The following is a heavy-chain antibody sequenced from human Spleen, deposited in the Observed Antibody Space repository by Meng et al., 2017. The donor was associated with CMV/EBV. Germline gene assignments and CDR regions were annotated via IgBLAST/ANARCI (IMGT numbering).Heavy chain of an antibody. D-gene: IGHD3-9*01. CDR3: AKSPGGRYFDWLSY. CDR1: GFTFSSYG. Sequence: QVQLVESGGGVVQPGGSLRLSCAASGFTFSSYGMHWVRQAPGKGLEWVAFIRYDGSNKYYADSVKGRFTISRDNSKNTLYLQMNSLRAEDTAVYYCAKSPGGRYFDWLSYWGQGTLVTVSS. V-gene: IGHV3-30*02. CDR2: IRYDGSNK. J-gene: IGHJ4*02.